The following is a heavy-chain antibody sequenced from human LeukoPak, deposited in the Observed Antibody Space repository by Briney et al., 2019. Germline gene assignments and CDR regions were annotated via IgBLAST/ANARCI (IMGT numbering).Heavy chain of an antibody. V-gene: IGHV1-2*06. CDR1: GYTFTGYY. D-gene: IGHD1-26*01. J-gene: IGHJ4*02. CDR2: INPNSGGT. Sequence: WASVKVSCKASGYTFTGYYMHWVRQAPGQGLEWMGRINPNSGGTNYAQKFQGRVTMTRDTSISTAYMELSRLRSDDTAVYYCATQPTGATTEDYWGQGTLVTVSS. CDR3: ATQPTGATTEDY.